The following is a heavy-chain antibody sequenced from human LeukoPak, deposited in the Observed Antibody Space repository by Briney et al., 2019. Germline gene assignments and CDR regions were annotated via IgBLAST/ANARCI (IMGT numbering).Heavy chain of an antibody. CDR3: AKDRRYYYDSSGYYLFDY. J-gene: IGHJ4*02. Sequence: GGSLRLSCAASGFTFSSYAMSWVRQAPGKGLEWVSAISGSGGSTYYADSVKGRFTISRDNSKNTLYLQMNSLRAEDTAVYYCAKDRRYYYDSSGYYLFDYWGQGTQVTVSS. CDR2: ISGSGGST. V-gene: IGHV3-23*01. CDR1: GFTFSSYA. D-gene: IGHD3-22*01.